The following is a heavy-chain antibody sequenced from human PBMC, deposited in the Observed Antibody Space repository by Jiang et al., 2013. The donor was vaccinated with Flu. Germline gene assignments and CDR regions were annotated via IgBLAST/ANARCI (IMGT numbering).Heavy chain of an antibody. J-gene: IGHJ4*01. D-gene: IGHD2-21*02. V-gene: IGHV5-51*01. Sequence: QLVESGAELKKPGESLKISCKGSGYTFSNYWIGWVRQTPGEGLEWMGIFFPGGSRTIYSPSFQDQVSISADRSTGTAYLQWISLKASDSGMYYCAIYRDGDFRIDYWGQGTLVTVSS. CDR3: AIYRDGDFRIDY. CDR1: GYTFSNYW. CDR2: FFPGGSRT.